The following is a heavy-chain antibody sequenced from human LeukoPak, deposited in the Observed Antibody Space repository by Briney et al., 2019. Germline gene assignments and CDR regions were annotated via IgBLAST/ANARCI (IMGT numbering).Heavy chain of an antibody. CDR1: GFTFSSYG. CDR3: ASLSSTVYGDPDY. V-gene: IGHV3-33*01. CDR2: IWYDASNK. D-gene: IGHD4-17*01. J-gene: IGHJ4*02. Sequence: GGSLGLSCVVSGFTFSSYGMHWVRQAPGKGLEWVAVIWYDASNKYYADSVKGRFTISRDNSKNTLYLQMNSLRAEDTAMYYCASLSSTVYGDPDYWGQGTLVTVSS.